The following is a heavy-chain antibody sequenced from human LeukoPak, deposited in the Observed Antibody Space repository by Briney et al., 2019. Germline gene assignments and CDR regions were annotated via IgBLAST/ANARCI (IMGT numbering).Heavy chain of an antibody. D-gene: IGHD1-14*01. CDR3: ARRHTELKIFDY. CDR2: MSGSSGST. V-gene: IGHV3-23*01. CDR1: GFTFSSYD. J-gene: IGHJ4*02. Sequence: GGSLRLSCAASGFTFSSYDMSWVRQAPGKGLEWVSAMSGSSGSTYYADSVQRRFTNPRDNSKNTLYLQMNSLRAGDTAVYYCARRHTELKIFDYWGKGTLVNVSS.